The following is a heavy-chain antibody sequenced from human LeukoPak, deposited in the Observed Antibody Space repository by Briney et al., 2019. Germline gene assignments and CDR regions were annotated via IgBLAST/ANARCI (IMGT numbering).Heavy chain of an antibody. D-gene: IGHD3-9*01. CDR2: IYYRGTT. J-gene: IGHJ6*02. CDR1: GGSTSSSGYY. Sequence: SETLSLTGTVSGGSTSSSGYYWGWIRQPPGKGLEWVGRIYYRGTTYYNPSLKSRVLISIDTAKNQFSLKLNSVTAADTAVYYCARDQYYVLTGYCYGLDVWGQGTTVTVSS. CDR3: ARDQYYVLTGYCYGLDV. V-gene: IGHV4-39*07.